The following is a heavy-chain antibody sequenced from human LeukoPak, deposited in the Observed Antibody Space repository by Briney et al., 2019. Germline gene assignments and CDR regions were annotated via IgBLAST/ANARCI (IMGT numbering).Heavy chain of an antibody. CDR2: INPNSGGT. Sequence: ASVKVSCKASGYTFTGYYMHWVRQAPGQGLEWMGRINPNSGGTNYAQKFQGRVTMTRDTSISTAYMELSGLRSDYTAVYYCARGWFGELYGYYYYYMDVWGKGTTVTVSS. J-gene: IGHJ6*03. D-gene: IGHD3-10*01. CDR3: ARGWFGELYGYYYYYMDV. CDR1: GYTFTGYY. V-gene: IGHV1-2*06.